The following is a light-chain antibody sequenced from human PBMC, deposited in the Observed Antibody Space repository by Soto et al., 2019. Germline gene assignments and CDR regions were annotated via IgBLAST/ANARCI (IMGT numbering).Light chain of an antibody. CDR2: HAS. CDR1: QSVSSY. Sequence: EIVLTQSPATLSLSPGERATLSCRASQSVSSYIAWYQQKPGQAPRLLIYHASNRATGIPARFSGSGSGTDFTLTISSLEPEDSAVYYCQQRSNWPPVFGPGTKVDIK. CDR3: QQRSNWPPV. J-gene: IGKJ3*01. V-gene: IGKV3-11*01.